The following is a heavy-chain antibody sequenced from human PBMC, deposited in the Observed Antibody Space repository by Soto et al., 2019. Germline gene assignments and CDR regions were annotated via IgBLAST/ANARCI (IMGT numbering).Heavy chain of an antibody. D-gene: IGHD4-17*01. CDR2: ISVGGGSP. CDR1: GFTFSSYA. Sequence: EVHLLESGGDLVQPGGSLRLSCAASGFTFSSYAMSWVRQAPGKGLEWVSGISVGGGSPYYADSVKGRFTISRDNSKNTLYLQMNSLRVEDTALYYCAKEPGADYGDDCDYWGQGTLVTVSS. CDR3: AKEPGADYGDDCDY. J-gene: IGHJ4*02. V-gene: IGHV3-23*01.